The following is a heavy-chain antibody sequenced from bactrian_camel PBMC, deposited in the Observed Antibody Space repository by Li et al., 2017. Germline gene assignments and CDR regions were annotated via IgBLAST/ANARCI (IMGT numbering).Heavy chain of an antibody. CDR2: IIWSGDRS. D-gene: IGHD3*01. CDR1: GFTFDDYS. Sequence: VQLVESGGGSVQAGGSLRVSCVASGFTFDDYSMGWIRQPPGKGLEWVSTIIWSGDRSNYADSVKGRFTVTRENARNTVYLQMNNLKPEDTAVYYCVTSNYPLAGLWVGYSGYWGQGTQVTVS. J-gene: IGHJ6*01. V-gene: IGHV3-1*01. CDR3: VTSNYPLAGLWVGYSGY.